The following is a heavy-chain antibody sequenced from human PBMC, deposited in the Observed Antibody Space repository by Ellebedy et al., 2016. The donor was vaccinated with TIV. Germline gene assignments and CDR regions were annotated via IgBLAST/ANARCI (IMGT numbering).Heavy chain of an antibody. CDR1: GFTFNSYA. D-gene: IGHD6-19*01. Sequence: GESLKISCAASGFTFNSYAMSWVRKAPGKGLEWVSTISHTGSRTYYANSVEGRFIISRDNSKRTLYLQMNSLRAEDTAVYYCAKGRGGGSDSSAPRYYFDSWGLGTLVTVSS. J-gene: IGHJ4*02. CDR3: AKGRGGGSDSSAPRYYFDS. CDR2: ISHTGSRT. V-gene: IGHV3-23*01.